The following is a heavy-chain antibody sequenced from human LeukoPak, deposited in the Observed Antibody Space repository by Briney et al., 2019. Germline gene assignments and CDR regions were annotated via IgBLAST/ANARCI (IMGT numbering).Heavy chain of an antibody. CDR3: ARHLRPSDFDHFDI. V-gene: IGHV5-51*01. J-gene: IGHJ3*02. Sequence: GESLKISCKGSGYDFSSHWIGWVRQMPGKGLEWMGIIYPDDSDARYSPSSEGQVTISVDKSLSTAYLQWSSLKASDTAMYFCARHLRPSDFDHFDIWGQGTMVTVSA. CDR2: IYPDDSDA. D-gene: IGHD2-21*02. CDR1: GYDFSSHW.